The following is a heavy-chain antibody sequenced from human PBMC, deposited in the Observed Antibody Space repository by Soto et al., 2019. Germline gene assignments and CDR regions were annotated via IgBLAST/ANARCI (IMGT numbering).Heavy chain of an antibody. V-gene: IGHV4-59*01. CDR3: ARLGGVRWLQLEEFDY. Sequence: TLSLTCTVSGGSISSYYWSWIRQPPGKGLEWIGYIYYSGITDYNPSLKSRVTISVDTSKNQFSLKLSSVTAADTAVYYCARLGGVRWLQLEEFDYWGQGTLVTVS. CDR2: IYYSGIT. CDR1: GGSISSYY. J-gene: IGHJ4*02. D-gene: IGHD5-12*01.